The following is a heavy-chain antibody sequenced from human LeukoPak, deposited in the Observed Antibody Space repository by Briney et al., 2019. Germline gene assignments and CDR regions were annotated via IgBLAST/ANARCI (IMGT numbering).Heavy chain of an antibody. CDR1: GFNVSSNF. CDR2: LYAGGNT. J-gene: IGHJ4*02. D-gene: IGHD4-23*01. Sequence: GGSLRLSCAPSGFNVSSNFMSWVRQAPGKGLEWVSVLYAGGNTYYADSVKGRFTISRDNAKNSLYLQMNSLRAEDTAVYYCAKEAYGGNSYYFDYWGQGTLVTVSS. V-gene: IGHV3-66*01. CDR3: AKEAYGGNSYYFDY.